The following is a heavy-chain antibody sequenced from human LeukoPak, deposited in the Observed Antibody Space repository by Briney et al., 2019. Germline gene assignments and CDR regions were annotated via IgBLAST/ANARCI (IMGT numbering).Heavy chain of an antibody. CDR3: ARELKYSSGWYKDLDY. J-gene: IGHJ4*02. Sequence: GGSLRLSCAASGFTFSSYSMNWVRQAPGKGLEWVSFISSSSTYIYYADSVKGRFTISRDNSKKTLYLQMNSLRPEDTAVYYCARELKYSSGWYKDLDYWGQGTLVTVSS. CDR2: ISSSSTYI. D-gene: IGHD6-19*01. V-gene: IGHV3-21*01. CDR1: GFTFSSYS.